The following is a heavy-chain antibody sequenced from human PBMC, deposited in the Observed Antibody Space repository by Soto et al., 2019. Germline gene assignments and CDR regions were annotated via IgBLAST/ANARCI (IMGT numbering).Heavy chain of an antibody. CDR2: ISAYNGNT. V-gene: IGHV1-18*01. CDR1: GYTFTSYG. J-gene: IGHJ4*02. D-gene: IGHD3-22*01. Sequence: GASVKVSCKASGYTFTSYGISWVRQAPGQGLEWMGWISAYNGNTNYAQKLQGRVTMTTDTSTSTAYMELRSLRSDDTAVYYCARDDWDSYYYDSSGYYGFDYWGQGTLVTVSS. CDR3: ARDDWDSYYYDSSGYYGFDY.